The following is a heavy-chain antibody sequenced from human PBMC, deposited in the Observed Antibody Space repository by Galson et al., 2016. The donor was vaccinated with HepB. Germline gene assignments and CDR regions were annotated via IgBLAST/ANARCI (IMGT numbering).Heavy chain of an antibody. CDR2: IYSGGST. CDR3: ASSVRGSGSPPGGY. Sequence: SLRLSCAASGFTISSSYTSWVRQAPGKGLEWVSVIYSGGSTYYADSVKGRFTISRDNSKNTPYLQMNSLRAEDTAVYYCASSVRGSGSPPGGYWGQGTLVTVSS. V-gene: IGHV3-53*01. D-gene: IGHD3-10*01. J-gene: IGHJ4*02. CDR1: GFTISSSY.